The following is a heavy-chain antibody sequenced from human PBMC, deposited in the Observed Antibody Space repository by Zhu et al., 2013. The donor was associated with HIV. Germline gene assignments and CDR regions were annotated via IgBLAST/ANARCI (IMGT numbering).Heavy chain of an antibody. V-gene: IGHV1-69*12. CDR2: IIPIFGIA. J-gene: IGHJ4*02. CDR1: GGTFSSYA. D-gene: IGHD2-2*01. Sequence: QVQLVQSGAEVKKPGSSVKVSCKASGGTFSSYAISWVRQAPGQGLEWMGWIIPIFGIANYAQKFQGRVTITADESTSTAYMELSSLRSEDTAVYYCARSGYCSSTSCPRGPFDYWGQGTLVTVSS. CDR3: ARSGYCSSTSCPRGPFDY.